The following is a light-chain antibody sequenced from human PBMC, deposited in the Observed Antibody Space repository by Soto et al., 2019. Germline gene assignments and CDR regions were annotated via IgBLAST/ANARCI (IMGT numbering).Light chain of an antibody. CDR2: DVS. CDR1: SSDVGGYNY. V-gene: IGLV2-14*01. Sequence: QSALTQPASVSGSPGQSITISCTGTSSDVGGYNYVSWYQQHPGKAPKLMIYDVSNRPSGVSNRFSGSKSGNTASLTISGLQAEDEADYYCSSYTRSSTLDVVFGGGTKLPVL. J-gene: IGLJ2*01. CDR3: SSYTRSSTLDVV.